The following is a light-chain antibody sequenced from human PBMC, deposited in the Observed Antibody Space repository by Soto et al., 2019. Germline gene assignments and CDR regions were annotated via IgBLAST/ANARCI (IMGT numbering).Light chain of an antibody. CDR1: QSVSSN. J-gene: IGKJ1*01. CDR3: QQYNNWPRT. V-gene: IGKV3-15*01. CDR2: GAS. Sequence: IVMTQSPATLSVSPVERATLSCRASQSVSSNLAWYQQKPGQAPRLLIYGASTRATGIPARFSGSGSGTEFTLTISSLQSEDFAVYYCQQYNNWPRTFGQGTKADIK.